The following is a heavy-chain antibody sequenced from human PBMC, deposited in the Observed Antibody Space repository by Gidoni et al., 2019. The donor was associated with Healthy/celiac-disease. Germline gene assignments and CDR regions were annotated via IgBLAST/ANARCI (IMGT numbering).Heavy chain of an antibody. V-gene: IGHV4-39*01. D-gene: IGHD6-13*01. Sequence: QLQLQESGPGLVKPSETLSLTCTVSGGSISSSSYYWGWIRQPPGKGLEWIGSIYYSGSTYYNPSLKSRVTISVDTSKNQFSLKLSSVTAADTAVYYCARLESSWHDFDYWGQGTLVTVSS. CDR2: IYYSGST. CDR3: ARLESSWHDFDY. CDR1: GGSISSSSYY. J-gene: IGHJ4*02.